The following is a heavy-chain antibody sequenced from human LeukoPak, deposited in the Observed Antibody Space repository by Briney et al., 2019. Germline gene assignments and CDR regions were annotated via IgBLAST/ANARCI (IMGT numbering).Heavy chain of an antibody. Sequence: GGFLRLSCGASGFTVSSNYMSWVRQAPGKGLEWVSVIYSGGSTYYADSVKGRFTISRDNSKNTLYLQMNSLRAEDTAVYYCARGYSYGSPTDDFDYWGQGTLVTVSS. CDR1: GFTVSSNY. CDR3: ARGYSYGSPTDDFDY. CDR2: IYSGGST. D-gene: IGHD5-18*01. V-gene: IGHV3-53*01. J-gene: IGHJ4*02.